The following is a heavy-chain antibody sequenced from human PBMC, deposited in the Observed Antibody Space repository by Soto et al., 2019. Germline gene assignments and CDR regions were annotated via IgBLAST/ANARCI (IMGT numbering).Heavy chain of an antibody. D-gene: IGHD6-13*01. CDR1: GGSVTSGSYY. CDR3: ARYSSSWNYFDY. J-gene: IGHJ4*02. V-gene: IGHV4-61*01. Sequence: SETLSLTCTVSGGSVTSGSYYWNWIRQPPGKGLEWIGHIFYSGSTNYNPSLKSRLTISVDTSKNQFSLRLTSVTAADTAVYYCARYSSSWNYFDYWGQGTLVTVSS. CDR2: IFYSGST.